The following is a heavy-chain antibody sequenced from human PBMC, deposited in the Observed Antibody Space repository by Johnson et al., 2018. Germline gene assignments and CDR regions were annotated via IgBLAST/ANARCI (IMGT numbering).Heavy chain of an antibody. CDR1: GYRFASYW. J-gene: IGHJ6*04. Sequence: EQLGEAGAEVKEAGESLDISCKGSGYRFASYWIDWVRQMPGKVLEWMGMIYPGDSATRYSPSFPGQGSISADRSISTAYLQWSSLKAADTAMYYGARGFSYGYVGGKGTTGTVSS. CDR3: ARGFSYGYV. V-gene: IGHV5-51*01. CDR2: IYPGDSAT. D-gene: IGHD5-18*01.